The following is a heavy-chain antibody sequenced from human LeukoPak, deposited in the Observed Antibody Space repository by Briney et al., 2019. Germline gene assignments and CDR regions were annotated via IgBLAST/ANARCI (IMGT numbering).Heavy chain of an antibody. D-gene: IGHD1-20*01. Sequence: GGSLRLSCAASGFTLSTYAMHWVRQAPGKGLEWVAYISGTGFTTYYADSVKGRFTISSDSSRNTLFLQMNSLRAEDTAIYYCAKDGYNWIAFDDWGQGTLVTVSS. V-gene: IGHV3-23*01. CDR2: ISGTGFTT. J-gene: IGHJ4*02. CDR1: GFTLSTYA. CDR3: AKDGYNWIAFDD.